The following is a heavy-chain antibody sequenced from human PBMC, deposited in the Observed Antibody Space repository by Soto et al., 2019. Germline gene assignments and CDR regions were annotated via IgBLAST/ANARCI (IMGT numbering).Heavy chain of an antibody. CDR1: GGSFSGYY. CDR3: ARGRVEMATISNGPYDY. Sequence: SETLSLTCAVYGGSFSGYYWSWIRQPPGKGLEWIGEINHSGSTNYNPSLKSRVTISVDTSKNQFSLKLGSVTAADTAVYYCARGRVEMATISNGPYDYWGQGTLVTVSS. V-gene: IGHV4-34*01. J-gene: IGHJ4*02. D-gene: IGHD5-12*01. CDR2: INHSGST.